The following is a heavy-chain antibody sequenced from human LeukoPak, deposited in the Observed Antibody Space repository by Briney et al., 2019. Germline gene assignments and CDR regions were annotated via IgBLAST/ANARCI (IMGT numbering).Heavy chain of an antibody. CDR1: GGSINNDNYY. J-gene: IGHJ6*02. CDR3: ASRMYYYYGMDV. Sequence: PSETLSLTCTVSGGSINNDNYYWSWIRQPPGKGLEWIGEIDHRESTTYNPSLKSRVTISVDTSKNQFSLKLNSVTAADTAVYYCASRMYYYYGMDVWGQGTTVIVSS. V-gene: IGHV4-30-4*08. CDR2: IDHREST.